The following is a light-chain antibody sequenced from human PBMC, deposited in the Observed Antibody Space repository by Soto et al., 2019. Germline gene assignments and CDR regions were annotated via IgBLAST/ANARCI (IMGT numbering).Light chain of an antibody. V-gene: IGKV1-12*01. CDR3: QQVKTFPLT. Sequence: DIQMTQSPSSMSASVGDRVTITCRASQDIGSQLGWYQQKPGKAPKLLINAASTLQRGVPFRFSGSGSGTEFTLTISSLQSEDFATYYCQQVKTFPLTFGQGTKVEIE. J-gene: IGKJ1*01. CDR1: QDIGSQ. CDR2: AAS.